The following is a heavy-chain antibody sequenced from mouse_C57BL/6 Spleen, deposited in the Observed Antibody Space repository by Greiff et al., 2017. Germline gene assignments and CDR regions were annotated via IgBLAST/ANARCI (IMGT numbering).Heavy chain of an antibody. CDR3: ARDGSDY. CDR1: GYTFTSYW. D-gene: IGHD2-3*01. Sequence: QVQLQQPGAELVRPGTSVKLSCKASGYTFTSYWLHWVKQRPGQGLEWIGVIDPSDSYTTYNQQFKGKATLTVDTSSSPAYMQLCSLTSEDSAVYYRARDGSDYWGQGTTLTVAS. V-gene: IGHV1-59*01. CDR2: IDPSDSYT. J-gene: IGHJ2*01.